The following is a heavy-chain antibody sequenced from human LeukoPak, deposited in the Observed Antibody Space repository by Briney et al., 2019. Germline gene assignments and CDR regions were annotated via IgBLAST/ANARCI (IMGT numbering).Heavy chain of an antibody. V-gene: IGHV1-18*04. CDR1: GYTFTSYG. Sequence: ASVKASCKASGYTFTSYGISWVRQAPGQGLEWMGWISAYNGNTNYAQKLQGRVTMTTDTSTSTAYMELRSLRSDDTAVYYCARTLYCSSTSCLRGNYYYYGMDVWGKGTTVTVSS. J-gene: IGHJ6*04. CDR2: ISAYNGNT. D-gene: IGHD2-2*01. CDR3: ARTLYCSSTSCLRGNYYYYGMDV.